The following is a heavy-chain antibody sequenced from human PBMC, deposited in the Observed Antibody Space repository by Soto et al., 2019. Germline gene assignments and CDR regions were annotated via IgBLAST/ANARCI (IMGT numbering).Heavy chain of an antibody. V-gene: IGHV1-8*01. Sequence: GASVKVSCKASRYTFTSYDINWVRQATGQGLEWMGWMNPNSGNTGYAQKFQGRVTMTRNTSISTAYMELSSLRSEDTAVYYCALTGTTRDYYYYYMDVWGKGTTVTVSS. CDR2: MNPNSGNT. CDR1: RYTFTSYD. CDR3: ALTGTTRDYYYYYMDV. J-gene: IGHJ6*03. D-gene: IGHD1-7*01.